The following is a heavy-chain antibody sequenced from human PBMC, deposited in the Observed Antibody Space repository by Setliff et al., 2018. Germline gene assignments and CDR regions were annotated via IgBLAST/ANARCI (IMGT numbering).Heavy chain of an antibody. D-gene: IGHD3-22*01. J-gene: IGHJ4*02. CDR3: ARESRYYYDNLGTLDY. CDR1: GGSISSSSYY. Sequence: SETLSLTCTVSGGSISSSSYYWGWIRQPPGKGLEWIGSIYYSGSTNYNPSLKSRVSISVDTSKNQFSLKLSSVTAADTAVYYCARESRYYYDNLGTLDYWGQGTLVTVSS. V-gene: IGHV4-39*07. CDR2: IYYSGST.